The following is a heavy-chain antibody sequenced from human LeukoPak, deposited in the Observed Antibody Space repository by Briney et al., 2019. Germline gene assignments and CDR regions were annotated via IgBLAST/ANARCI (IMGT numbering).Heavy chain of an antibody. CDR2: IYYSGST. J-gene: IGHJ4*02. CDR3: AREVPDFWSGYIVDY. Sequence: PSETLSLTCAVYGGSFSGYYWSWIRQPPGKGLEWIGYIYYSGSTNYNPSLKSRVTISVDTSKNQFSLKLSSVTAADTAVYYCAREVPDFWSGYIVDYWGQGTLVTVSS. V-gene: IGHV4-59*01. D-gene: IGHD3-3*01. CDR1: GGSFSGYY.